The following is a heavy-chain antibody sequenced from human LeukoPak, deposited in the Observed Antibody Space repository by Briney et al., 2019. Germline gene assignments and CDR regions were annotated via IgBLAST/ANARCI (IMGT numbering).Heavy chain of an antibody. V-gene: IGHV3-48*03. CDR3: ARDGVMITFGGVIVYYFDY. J-gene: IGHJ4*02. Sequence: PGGSLRLSCAASGFTFSSYEMNWVRQAPGKGLEWVSYISSSGSTIYYADSVKGRFTISRDNAKNSLYLQMNSLRAEDTAVYYCARDGVMITFGGVIVYYFDYWGQGTLVTVSS. CDR2: ISSSGSTI. CDR1: GFTFSSYE. D-gene: IGHD3-16*02.